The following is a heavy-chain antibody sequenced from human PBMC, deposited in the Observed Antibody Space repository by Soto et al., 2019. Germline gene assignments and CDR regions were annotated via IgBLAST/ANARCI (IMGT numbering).Heavy chain of an antibody. CDR2: IYYSGST. CDR1: GGSISSYY. Sequence: SETLSLTCTVSGGSISSYYWSWIRQPPGKGLEWIGNIYYSGSTNYNPSLKSRVTISVDTSKNQFSLKLSSATAAATAAYDCTRNREQLGQGDYWGQGTLVTVSS. CDR3: TRNREQLGQGDY. V-gene: IGHV4-59*08. J-gene: IGHJ4*02. D-gene: IGHD6-6*01.